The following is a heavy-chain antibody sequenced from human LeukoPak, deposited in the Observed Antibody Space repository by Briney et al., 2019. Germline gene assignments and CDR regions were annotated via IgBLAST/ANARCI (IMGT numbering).Heavy chain of an antibody. CDR3: ARAQGWERPLDY. D-gene: IGHD1-1*01. Sequence: AASVKVSCKASGYTFTGYYIYWVRQAPGQGLEWMGWIIPNSGGTKYAQNFQGTVNMTRDTSISTAYMELSRLTSDDTAVYYCARAQGWERPLDYWGQGTLVTVSS. V-gene: IGHV1-2*02. CDR2: IIPNSGGT. J-gene: IGHJ4*02. CDR1: GYTFTGYY.